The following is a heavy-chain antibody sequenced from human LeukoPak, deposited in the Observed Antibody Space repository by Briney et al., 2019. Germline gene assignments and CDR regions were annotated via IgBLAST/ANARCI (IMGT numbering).Heavy chain of an antibody. CDR2: IWYDGSNK. J-gene: IGHJ3*02. D-gene: IGHD3-22*01. V-gene: IGHV3-33*01. CDR3: ARDKPYYYDSSADDAFDI. CDR1: GFTFSSYG. Sequence: GGSLTLSCAASGFTFSSYGMHWVRQAPGKGLEWVAVIWYDGSNKYYADSVKGRFTISRDNSKNTLYLQMNSLRAEDTAVYYCARDKPYYYDSSADDAFDIWGQGTMVTVSS.